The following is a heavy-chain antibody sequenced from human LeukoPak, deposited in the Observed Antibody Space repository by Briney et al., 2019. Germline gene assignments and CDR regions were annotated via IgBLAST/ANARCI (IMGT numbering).Heavy chain of an antibody. J-gene: IGHJ5*02. V-gene: IGHV3-30-3*01. D-gene: IGHD3-3*01. CDR3: ARDGARFLEEGSWFDP. CDR1: GFTFSSYA. CDR2: ISYDGSNK. Sequence: PGGSLRLSCAASGFTFSSYAMHWVRQAPGKGLEWVAVISYDGSNKYYADSVKGRFTISRDNSKNTLYLQMNSLGAEDTAVYYCARDGARFLEEGSWFDPWGQGTLVTVSS.